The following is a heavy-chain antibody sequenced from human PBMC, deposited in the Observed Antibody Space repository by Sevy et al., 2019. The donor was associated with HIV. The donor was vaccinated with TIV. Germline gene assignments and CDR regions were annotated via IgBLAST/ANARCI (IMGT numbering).Heavy chain of an antibody. V-gene: IGHV1-2*02. Sequence: ASVKVSCKASGYTFTDYYIHWVRQAPGQGLEWMAWINPNDGVTNYAQRFQGGVTVTRDTSISTAYMELRRLRSDDTAMYYCARLTTMPTSDLYGMDVWGQGTTVTVSS. CDR3: ARLTTMPTSDLYGMDV. CDR1: GYTFTDYY. D-gene: IGHD1-1*01. J-gene: IGHJ6*02. CDR2: INPNDGVT.